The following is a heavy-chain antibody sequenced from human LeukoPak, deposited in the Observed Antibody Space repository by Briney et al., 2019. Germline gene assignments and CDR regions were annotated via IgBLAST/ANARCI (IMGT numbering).Heavy chain of an antibody. CDR2: IRYDGSNK. D-gene: IGHD6-19*01. Sequence: GGSLRLSCAASGFTFSSYGMHWVRQAPGKGLEWVAFIRYDGSNKYYADSVKGRFTISRDNSKNTLYLQMNSLRAEDTAVYYCARHLSKQWLSHTRYNWFDPWGQGTLVTVSS. J-gene: IGHJ5*02. CDR3: ARHLSKQWLSHTRYNWFDP. CDR1: GFTFSSYG. V-gene: IGHV3-30*02.